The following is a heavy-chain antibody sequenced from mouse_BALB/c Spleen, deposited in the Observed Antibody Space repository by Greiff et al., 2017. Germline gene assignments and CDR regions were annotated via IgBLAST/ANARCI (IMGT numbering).Heavy chain of an antibody. D-gene: IGHD2-14*01. Sequence: EVKLMESGGGLVQPGGSLRLSCATSGFTFTDYYMSWVRQPPGKALEWLGFIRNKANGYTTEYSASVKGRFTISRDNSQSILYLQMNTLRAEDSATYYCARDIGYDGFAYWGQGTLVTVSA. J-gene: IGHJ3*01. CDR2: IRNKANGYTT. CDR1: GFTFTDYY. CDR3: ARDIGYDGFAY. V-gene: IGHV7-3*02.